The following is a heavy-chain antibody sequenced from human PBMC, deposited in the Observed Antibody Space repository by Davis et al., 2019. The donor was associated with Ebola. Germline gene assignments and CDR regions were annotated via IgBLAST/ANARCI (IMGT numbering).Heavy chain of an antibody. D-gene: IGHD1-1*01. Sequence: GESLKISCAASGFTVSNNYLTWVRQAAGRGLEWVSVIYSNGDTYYADSVKGRFIISRDKSNNTLYLQMNSLRAEDTAVYYCAKGYFQNFWGQGTPVSVSS. J-gene: IGHJ4*02. V-gene: IGHV3-66*01. CDR1: GFTVSNNY. CDR2: IYSNGDT. CDR3: AKGYFQNF.